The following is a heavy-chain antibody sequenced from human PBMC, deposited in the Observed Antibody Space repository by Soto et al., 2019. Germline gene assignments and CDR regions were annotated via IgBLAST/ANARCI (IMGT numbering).Heavy chain of an antibody. D-gene: IGHD2-2*01. J-gene: IGHJ3*02. CDR3: ARSVVPAAEDAFDI. V-gene: IGHV1-69*05. CDR2: IIPIFGTA. CDR1: HGPFRSYA. Sequence: SVTFSCKASHGPFRSYAISWVRQAPGQALEWMGGIIPIFGTASYAQNFPGRVTMTRDTSTSTVYMELSSLRSEYTAVYYSARSVVPAAEDAFDIWGQGRMVTVS.